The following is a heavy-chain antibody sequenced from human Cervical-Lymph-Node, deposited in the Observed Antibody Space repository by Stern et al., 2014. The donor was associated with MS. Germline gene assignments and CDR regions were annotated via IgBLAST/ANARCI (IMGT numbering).Heavy chain of an antibody. CDR3: ARGDSEAPIYYFDY. V-gene: IGHV1-69*01. J-gene: IGHJ4*02. Sequence: VQLVESGAEVKKPGSSVKVSCQTSGGTFSTFAIGWVRQAPGQGLEWMGGITPLFDATNYAQKFQGRLTITADESTRTAYRELSSLRPDDTAMYYCARGDSEAPIYYFDYWGQGTLVTVSS. CDR2: ITPLFDAT. CDR1: GGTFSTFA. D-gene: IGHD2-21*01.